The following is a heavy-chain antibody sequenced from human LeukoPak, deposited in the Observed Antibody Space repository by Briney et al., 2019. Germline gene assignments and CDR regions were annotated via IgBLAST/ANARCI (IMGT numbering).Heavy chain of an antibody. CDR3: ARDYRSFSRPDY. D-gene: IGHD6-6*01. V-gene: IGHV3-33*01. CDR1: GFTFSTYG. J-gene: IGHJ4*02. Sequence: GGSLRLSCEASGFTFSTYGMHWVRQAPGKGLEWVALIWYDGSTKYYADSVKGRFTISRDNSEKTLYLQMNILRADDTAVYYCARDYRSFSRPDYRGQGTLVSVSS. CDR2: IWYDGSTK.